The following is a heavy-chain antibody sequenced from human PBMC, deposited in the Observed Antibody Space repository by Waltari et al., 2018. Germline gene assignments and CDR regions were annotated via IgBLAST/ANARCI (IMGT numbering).Heavy chain of an antibody. CDR2: ISTSGTVM. D-gene: IGHD2-15*01. Sequence: EVHVVEPGGGMVQPGGSLRLSCVTSGFIFSNSEMNWVRQAPGKGLEWVSYISTSGTVMYYAESVEGRFTISRDNPKNSLYLQMNSLRAEDTAVYFCARGRDCSGGSCYLDHWGQGTLVTVSS. CDR3: ARGRDCSGGSCYLDH. J-gene: IGHJ4*02. V-gene: IGHV3-48*03. CDR1: GFIFSNSE.